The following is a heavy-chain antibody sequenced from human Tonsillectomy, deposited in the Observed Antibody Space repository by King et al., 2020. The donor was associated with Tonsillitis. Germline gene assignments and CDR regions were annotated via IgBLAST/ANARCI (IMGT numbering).Heavy chain of an antibody. CDR2: ISWNSGSI. D-gene: IGHD3-10*01. V-gene: IGHV3-9*01. CDR3: ATDMVRGVISENYGY. Sequence: QLVQSGGGLVQPGRSLRLSCAASGFTFDDYAMHWVRQAPGKGLEWVSGISWNSGSIGYADSVKGRFTISRDNAKNSLYLQMNSLRAEDTALSYCATDMVRGVISENYGYWGQGTLVTVSS. J-gene: IGHJ4*02. CDR1: GFTFDDYA.